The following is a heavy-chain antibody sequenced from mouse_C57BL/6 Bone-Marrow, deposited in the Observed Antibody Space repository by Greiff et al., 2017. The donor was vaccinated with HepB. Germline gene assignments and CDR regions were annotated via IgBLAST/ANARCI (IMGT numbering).Heavy chain of an antibody. V-gene: IGHV1-76*01. D-gene: IGHD2-1*01. Sequence: QVQLKESGAELVRPGASVKLSCKASGYTFTDYYINWVKQRPGQGLEWIARIYPGSGNTYYNEKFKGKATLTAEKSSSTAYMQLSSLTSEDSAVYFCAREGGVLLYFDYWGQGTTLTVSS. CDR3: AREGGVLLYFDY. J-gene: IGHJ2*01. CDR1: GYTFTDYY. CDR2: IYPGSGNT.